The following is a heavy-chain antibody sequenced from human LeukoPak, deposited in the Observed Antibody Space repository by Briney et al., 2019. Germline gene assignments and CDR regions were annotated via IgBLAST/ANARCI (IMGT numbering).Heavy chain of an antibody. CDR1: GFTVTNKY. CDR2: IYSGGTT. Sequence: GGSLRLSCAASGFTVTNKYMTWVRQAPGKGLEWVSVIYSGGTTYYADSVKGRFTISRDNSKNTLYLQMNSLRAEDTAVYYCAKDPFGDWGQGTLVTVSS. D-gene: IGHD3-16*01. J-gene: IGHJ4*02. CDR3: AKDPFGD. V-gene: IGHV3-53*01.